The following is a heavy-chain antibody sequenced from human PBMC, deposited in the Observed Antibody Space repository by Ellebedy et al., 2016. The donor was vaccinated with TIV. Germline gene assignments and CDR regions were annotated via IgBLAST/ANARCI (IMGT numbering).Heavy chain of an antibody. J-gene: IGHJ5*02. D-gene: IGHD3-22*01. CDR2: ISAYNGNT. Sequence: ASVKVSXXASGYTFTSYGISWVRQAPGQGLEWMGWISAYNGNTNYAQKLQGRVTMTTDTSTSTAYMELRSLRSDDTAVYYCARNSYYYDSSGIWFNPWGQGTLVTVSS. V-gene: IGHV1-18*01. CDR1: GYTFTSYG. CDR3: ARNSYYYDSSGIWFNP.